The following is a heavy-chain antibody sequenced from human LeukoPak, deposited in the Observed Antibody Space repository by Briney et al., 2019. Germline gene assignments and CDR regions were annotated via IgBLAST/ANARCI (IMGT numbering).Heavy chain of an antibody. V-gene: IGHV1-46*01. D-gene: IGHD6-13*01. Sequence: ASVKVSCKAAGYSFTGYYMHWVRQAPGQGLEWMGIINPSGGSTSYAQKFQGRVTMTRDTSTSTVYMELSSLRSEDTAVYYCARTGGSSSWYIRDFDYWGQGTLVTVSS. CDR3: ARTGGSSSWYIRDFDY. CDR2: INPSGGST. CDR1: GYSFTGYY. J-gene: IGHJ4*02.